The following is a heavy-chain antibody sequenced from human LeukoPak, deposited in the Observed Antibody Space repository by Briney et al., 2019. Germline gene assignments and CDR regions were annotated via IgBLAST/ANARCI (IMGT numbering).Heavy chain of an antibody. CDR3: AKHMTGTKSSDY. CDR1: GFTFSNYG. D-gene: IGHD1-7*01. J-gene: IGHJ4*02. Sequence: GSLRLSCAASGFTFSNYGMSWVRQAPGKGLEWVSAITDSGGGTYYADSVKGRFTISRDNSENTLYLQMNSLRAEDTAVYYCAKHMTGTKSSDYWGQGALATVSS. CDR2: ITDSGGGT. V-gene: IGHV3-23*01.